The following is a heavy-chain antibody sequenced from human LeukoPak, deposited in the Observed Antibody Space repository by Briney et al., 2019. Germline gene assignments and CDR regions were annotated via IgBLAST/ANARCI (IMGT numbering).Heavy chain of an antibody. J-gene: IGHJ5*02. Sequence: GASVKVSCKASGYTFTSYYMHWVRQAPGQGLEWMGIINPSGGSTSYAQKFQGRVTMTRDMSTSTVYMELSSLRSEDTAVYYCARGTYFRGVIKNWFDPWGQGTLVTVSS. D-gene: IGHD3-10*02. V-gene: IGHV1-46*01. CDR1: GYTFTSYY. CDR2: INPSGGST. CDR3: ARGTYFRGVIKNWFDP.